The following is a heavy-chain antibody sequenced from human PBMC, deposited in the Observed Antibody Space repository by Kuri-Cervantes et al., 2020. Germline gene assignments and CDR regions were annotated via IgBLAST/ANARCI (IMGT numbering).Heavy chain of an antibody. Sequence: ASVKVSCKASGYTFTSYYMHWVRQAPGQGLEWMGIINPSGGSTSYAQKFQGRVTMTRDTSTSTVYMELSSLRSEDTAVYYCARGLTTAVTYTGLCYFDYWGQGTLVTVSS. CDR2: INPSGGST. D-gene: IGHD4-23*01. J-gene: IGHJ4*02. V-gene: IGHV1-46*01. CDR3: ARGLTTAVTYTGLCYFDY. CDR1: GYTFTSYY.